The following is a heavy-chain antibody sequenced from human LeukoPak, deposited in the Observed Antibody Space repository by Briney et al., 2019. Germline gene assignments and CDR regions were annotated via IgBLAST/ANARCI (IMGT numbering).Heavy chain of an antibody. J-gene: IGHJ4*02. CDR3: AKGRGLRPLPLKYYFVY. CDR1: GFTFSSYG. CDR2: IRYDGSNK. D-gene: IGHD4-17*01. Sequence: GGSLRLSCAASGFTFSSYGMHWVRQAPGKGLEWVAFIRYDGSNKYYADSVKGRFTISRDNSKNTLYLQMNSLRAEDTAVYYCAKGRGLRPLPLKYYFVYWGQGTLVTVSS. V-gene: IGHV3-30*02.